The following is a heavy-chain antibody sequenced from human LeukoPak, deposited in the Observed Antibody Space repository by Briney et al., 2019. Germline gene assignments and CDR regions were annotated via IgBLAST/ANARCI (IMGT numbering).Heavy chain of an antibody. CDR1: GYTFTSYG. CDR2: ISAYNGNT. D-gene: IGHD4-11*01. V-gene: IGHV1-18*01. CDR3: ARQPGTTVTSDNWFDP. J-gene: IGHJ5*02. Sequence: GASVKVSCKASGYTFTSYGISWVRQAPGQGLEWMGWISAYNGNTNYAQKLQGRVTMTTDTFTSTAYMELRSLRSDDTAVYYCARQPGTTVTSDNWFDPWGQGTLVTVSS.